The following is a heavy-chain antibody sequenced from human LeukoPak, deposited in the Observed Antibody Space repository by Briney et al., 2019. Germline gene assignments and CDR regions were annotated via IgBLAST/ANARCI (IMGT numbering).Heavy chain of an antibody. D-gene: IGHD5-12*01. CDR2: LYLSRTT. V-gene: IGHV4-39*01. CDR3: VKHDGRGGATMGSLDS. J-gene: IGHJ4*02. CDR1: GGSISGGSHH. Sequence: SETLSLTCTVSGGSISGGSHHWGWFRQSPGKGLEWIGSLYLSRTTYYNPSLNSRVTISVDTSKNQFSLQLNSVTAADTAVYYCVKHDGRGGATMGSLDSWGQGSLVTVSS.